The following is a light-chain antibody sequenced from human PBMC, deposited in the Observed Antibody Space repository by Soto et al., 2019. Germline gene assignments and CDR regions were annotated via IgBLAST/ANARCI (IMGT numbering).Light chain of an antibody. CDR3: TSYSRSSPPV. J-gene: IGLJ3*02. Sequence: QSVLTQPASVSGSPGQSITISCTGTSSDIGGYKYVSWYQQHPGKAPKLIIFEVSNRPSGVSDRFSGSNSGNTASLTISGLQAEDEADYYCTSYSRSSPPVFGGGTKFTVL. CDR1: SSDIGGYKY. V-gene: IGLV2-14*01. CDR2: EVS.